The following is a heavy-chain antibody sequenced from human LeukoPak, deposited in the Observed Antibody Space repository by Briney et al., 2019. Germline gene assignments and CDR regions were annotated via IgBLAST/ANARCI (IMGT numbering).Heavy chain of an antibody. CDR2: INPNSGGT. V-gene: IGHV1-2*02. J-gene: IGHJ5*02. CDR1: GYTFTGYY. D-gene: IGHD3-10*01. Sequence: ASVKVSCKASGYTFTGYYMHWVRQAPGQGLEWMGWINPNSGGTIYAQKFQGRVTMTEDTSTDTAYMELSSLRSEDTAVYYCATGPPMVRGVIITFDGLGFDPWGQGTLVTVSS. CDR3: ATGPPMVRGVIITFDGLGFDP.